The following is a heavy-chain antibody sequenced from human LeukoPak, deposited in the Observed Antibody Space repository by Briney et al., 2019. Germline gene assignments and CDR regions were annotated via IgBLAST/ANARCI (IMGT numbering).Heavy chain of an antibody. V-gene: IGHV3-21*01. D-gene: IGHD1-1*01. CDR2: ISSSSIYI. CDR1: GFTFSTYS. J-gene: IGHJ4*02. Sequence: SGGSLRLSCAASGFTFSTYSMNWVRQAPGKGLEWVSSISSSSIYIYYIDSVKGRFTISRDNAKNLLYLQMNSLRAEDTAVYYCANGWNLDYWGQGTLVTVSS. CDR3: ANGWNLDY.